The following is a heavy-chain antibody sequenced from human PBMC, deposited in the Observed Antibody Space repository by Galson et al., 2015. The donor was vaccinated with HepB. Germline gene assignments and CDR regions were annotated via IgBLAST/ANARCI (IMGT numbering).Heavy chain of an antibody. Sequence: SVKVSCKASGYTFTGYYMHWVRQAPGQGLEWMGWINPNSGGTNYAQKFQGRVTMTRDTSISTAYMELSRLRSDDTAVYYCAGAPFGIAEVGYWGQGTLVTVSS. D-gene: IGHD6-19*01. J-gene: IGHJ4*02. CDR2: INPNSGGT. CDR1: GYTFTGYY. V-gene: IGHV1-2*02. CDR3: AGAPFGIAEVGY.